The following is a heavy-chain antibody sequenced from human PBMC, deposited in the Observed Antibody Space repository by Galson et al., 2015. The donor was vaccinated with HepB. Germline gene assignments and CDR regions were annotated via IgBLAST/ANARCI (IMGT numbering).Heavy chain of an antibody. CDR2: IGSDGVST. CDR1: GFTFSSYA. D-gene: IGHD4-11*01. V-gene: IGHV3-64D*06. CDR3: VKNGIEYSNSGYFEV. J-gene: IGHJ4*02. Sequence: SLRLSCAASGFTFSSYAMNWVRQGPGKGLEYVSVIGSDGVSTYYPDSVKGRVTISRDSPENTLYLQMTSLRPEDTAFYYCVKNGIEYSNSGYFEVWGQGTLVIVSS.